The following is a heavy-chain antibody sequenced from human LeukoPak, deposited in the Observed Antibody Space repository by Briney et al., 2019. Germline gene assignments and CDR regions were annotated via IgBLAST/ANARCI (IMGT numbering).Heavy chain of an antibody. CDR3: AWGGMAAFDS. V-gene: IGHV3-11*04. D-gene: IGHD3-16*01. CDR1: GFTFSDYY. CDR2: ISSSGNTR. J-gene: IGHJ4*02. Sequence: PGGSLRLSCAASGFTFSDYYMSWIRQAPGKGLEWVAYISSSGNTRYYADSVKGRFTISRDNAKNSLYLQMNSLRAEDTAAYYCAWGGMAAFDSWGQGTLVTVSS.